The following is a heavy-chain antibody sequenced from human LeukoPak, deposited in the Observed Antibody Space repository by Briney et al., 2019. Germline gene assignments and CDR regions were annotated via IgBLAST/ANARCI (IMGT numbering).Heavy chain of an antibody. CDR1: GYSISRGFY. J-gene: IGHJ5*02. V-gene: IGHV4-38-2*02. CDR3: ARDHLANLASRLFDP. Sequence: SETLSLTCTVSGYSISRGFYWGWIRQPPGKGLEWIGSVHHSGRTYYNPSLKSRVTISVDTSKNQFSLKLNSVTAADTAVYYCARDHLANLASRLFDPWGQGSLVTVSS. CDR2: VHHSGRT. D-gene: IGHD3-3*01.